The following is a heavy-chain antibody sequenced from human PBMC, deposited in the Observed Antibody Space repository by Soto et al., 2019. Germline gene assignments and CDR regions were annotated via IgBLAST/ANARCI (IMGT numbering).Heavy chain of an antibody. Sequence: EVQLLESGGGLVQPGGSLRLSCAATGFTFSAYAMRWVRQAPGKGLEWVSTINTSGGTYYADSVRGRFTISKDNSKRTVYLQMNSLRAEDTALYYCARALAPRNAFDIWGQGTMVTVSS. D-gene: IGHD6-6*01. CDR2: INTSGGT. CDR3: ARALAPRNAFDI. J-gene: IGHJ3*02. V-gene: IGHV3-23*01. CDR1: GFTFSAYA.